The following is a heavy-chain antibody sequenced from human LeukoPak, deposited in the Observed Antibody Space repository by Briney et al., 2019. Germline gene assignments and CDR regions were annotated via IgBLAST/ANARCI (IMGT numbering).Heavy chain of an antibody. D-gene: IGHD3-22*01. Sequence: SETLSLTCAVYGGSFSGYYWSGIRQPPGKGLEWIGEINHSGSTNYNPSLKSRVTISVDTSKNQFSLKLSSVTAADTAVYYCARGRNYYDSSGYYVGPRLDYWGQGTLVTVSS. CDR2: INHSGST. J-gene: IGHJ4*02. CDR1: GGSFSGYY. CDR3: ARGRNYYDSSGYYVGPRLDY. V-gene: IGHV4-34*01.